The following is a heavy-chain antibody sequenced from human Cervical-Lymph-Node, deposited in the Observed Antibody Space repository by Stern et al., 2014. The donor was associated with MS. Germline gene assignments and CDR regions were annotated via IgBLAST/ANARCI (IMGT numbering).Heavy chain of an antibody. Sequence: EMQLVESGGGLIQPGGSLRLSCAAPGFTVSNNYMSWVRQAPGKGLEWVSLIYTDDSTYYAGSVKGRFTISRDSSKYKLFLQMNSLRAEDTAVYYCARAIFGVNTAAMAPDAFDTWGQGTMVTVSS. CDR1: GFTVSNNY. J-gene: IGHJ3*02. CDR2: IYTDDST. D-gene: IGHD3-3*01. V-gene: IGHV3-53*01. CDR3: ARAIFGVNTAAMAPDAFDT.